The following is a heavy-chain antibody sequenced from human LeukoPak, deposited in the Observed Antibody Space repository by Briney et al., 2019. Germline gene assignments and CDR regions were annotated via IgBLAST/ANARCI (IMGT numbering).Heavy chain of an antibody. CDR3: AKTRPLDSSSWSHGDY. CDR1: GFTFSSYA. V-gene: IGHV3-23*01. CDR2: ISGSGDST. J-gene: IGHJ4*02. D-gene: IGHD6-13*01. Sequence: EGSLRLSCAASGFTFSSYAMSWVRQAPGKGLEWVSAISGSGDSTYYGDSVKGRFTISRDNSENTLYLQMNSLRAEDTAVYYCAKTRPLDSSSWSHGDYWGQGTLVTVSS.